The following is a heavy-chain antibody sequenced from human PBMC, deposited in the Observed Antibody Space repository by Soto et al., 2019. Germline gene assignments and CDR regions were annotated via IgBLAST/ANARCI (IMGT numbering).Heavy chain of an antibody. V-gene: IGHV4-39*01. J-gene: IGHJ4*02. CDR3: ATAYYDFWSGGFDY. CDR2: IYYSGST. D-gene: IGHD3-3*01. Sequence: SETLSLTCTVSGGSISSSSYYWGWIRQPPGKGLEWIGSIYYSGSTYYNPSLKSRVTISVDTSKNQFSLKLSSVTAADTAVYYCATAYYDFWSGGFDYWGQGTLVTVSS. CDR1: GGSISSSSYY.